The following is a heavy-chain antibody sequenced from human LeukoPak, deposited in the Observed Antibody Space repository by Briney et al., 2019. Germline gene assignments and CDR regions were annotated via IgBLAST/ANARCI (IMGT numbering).Heavy chain of an antibody. D-gene: IGHD2-15*01. Sequence: PGGSLRLSCAAPGFTFSSYSMNWVRQAPGKGLEWVSSISSSSSYIYYADSVKGRFTISRDNAKNSLYLQMNSLRAEDTAVYYCARTRVVVVAATHFDYWGQGTLVTVSS. CDR3: ARTRVVVVAATHFDY. V-gene: IGHV3-21*01. J-gene: IGHJ4*02. CDR2: ISSSSSYI. CDR1: GFTFSSYS.